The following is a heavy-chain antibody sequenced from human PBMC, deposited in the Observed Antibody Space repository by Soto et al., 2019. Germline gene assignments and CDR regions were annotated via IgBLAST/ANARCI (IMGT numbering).Heavy chain of an antibody. V-gene: IGHV3-72*01. CDR3: SRDLGS. J-gene: IGHJ5*02. Sequence: EVQLVESGGNLVQPGGSLRLSCAASGFTFSDHHMDWVRQAPGKGLEWVGRTRNKANSYTTEYAASVKGRFTISRDDSKNSLYLQMNSLKTEDTAVYYCSRDLGSWGQGTLVTVFS. CDR2: TRNKANSYTT. CDR1: GFTFSDHH.